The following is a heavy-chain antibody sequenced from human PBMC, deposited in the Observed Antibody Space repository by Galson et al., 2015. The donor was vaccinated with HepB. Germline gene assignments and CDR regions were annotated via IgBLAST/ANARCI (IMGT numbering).Heavy chain of an antibody. CDR3: AKDMGGGWSKLGHY. D-gene: IGHD6-19*01. CDR2: ISYDGSNK. J-gene: IGHJ4*02. V-gene: IGHV3-30*18. Sequence: SLRLSCAASGFTFSRYGMHWVRQAPGKGLEWVAVISYDGSNKYYADSVKGRFTISRDNSKNTLYLQMNSLRAEDTAVYYRAKDMGGGWSKLGHYWGQGTLVTVSS. CDR1: GFTFSRYG.